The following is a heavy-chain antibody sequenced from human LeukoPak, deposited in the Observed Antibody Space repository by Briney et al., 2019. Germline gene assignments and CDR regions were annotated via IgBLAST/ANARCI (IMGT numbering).Heavy chain of an antibody. CDR2: IRYDGSNK. V-gene: IGHV3-30*02. CDR1: GFSFSVYG. Sequence: GRSLRLSCAASGFSFSVYGMHWVRQAPGKGLEWVAFIRYDGSNKYYADSVKGRFTISRDNSKNTLYLQMNSLRAEDTAVYYCAKDREWELLLDYWGQGTLVTVSS. J-gene: IGHJ4*02. CDR3: AKDREWELLLDY. D-gene: IGHD1-26*01.